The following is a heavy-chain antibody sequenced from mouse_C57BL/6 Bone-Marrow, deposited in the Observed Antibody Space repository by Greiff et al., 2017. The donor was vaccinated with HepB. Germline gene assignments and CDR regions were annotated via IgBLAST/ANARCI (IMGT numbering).Heavy chain of an antibody. D-gene: IGHD1-1*01. Sequence: EVKLMESGGGLVQPGGSLKLSCAASGFTFSDYGMAWVRQAPRKGPEWVAFISNLAYSIYYADTVTGRFTISRENAKNTLYLEMSSLRSEDTAMYYCARITTVVSYYAMDYWGQGTSVTVSS. CDR2: ISNLAYSI. CDR1: GFTFSDYG. V-gene: IGHV5-15*01. J-gene: IGHJ4*01. CDR3: ARITTVVSYYAMDY.